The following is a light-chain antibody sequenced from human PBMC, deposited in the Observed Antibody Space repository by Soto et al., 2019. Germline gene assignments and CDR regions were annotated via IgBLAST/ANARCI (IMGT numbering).Light chain of an antibody. CDR2: AAY. Sequence: DIQMTQSPSSLSASVGDRVTISCGARQNIGISLNWYQQKPGKEPKLLIYAAYNLQSGVPSRVSPRGSGTAFTLPIPTLLPDDFATYYCQHIYDPPRTLCQGTTV. J-gene: IGKJ1*01. V-gene: IGKV1-39*01. CDR1: QNIGIS. CDR3: QHIYDPPRT.